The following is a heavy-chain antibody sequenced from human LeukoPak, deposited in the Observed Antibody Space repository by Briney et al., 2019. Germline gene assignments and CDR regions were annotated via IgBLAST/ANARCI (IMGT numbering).Heavy chain of an antibody. D-gene: IGHD2-2*01. V-gene: IGHV4-4*07. CDR3: ARDGVVPAAMRWYYYYYYMDV. CDR2: IYTSGST. Sequence: PSETLSLTCTVSGGSISSYYWGWIRQPAGKGLEWIGRIYTSGSTNYNPSLKSRVTMSVDTSKNQFSLKLSSVTAADTAVYYCARDGVVPAAMRWYYYYYYMDVWGKGTTVTVSS. J-gene: IGHJ6*03. CDR1: GGSISSYY.